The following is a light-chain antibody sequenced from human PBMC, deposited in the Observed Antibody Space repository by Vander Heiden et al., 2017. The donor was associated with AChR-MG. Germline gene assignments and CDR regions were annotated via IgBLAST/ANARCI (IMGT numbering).Light chain of an antibody. Sequence: SYELTQPPSVSVSPGQTASITCSGDKLGHKYSYWYQQKPGQSPVLVIYQDTKRPSGIPERFSGSNSGNTATLTISGTQALDEADYYCQAWDSSFVIFGGGTKLTVL. J-gene: IGLJ2*01. CDR2: QDT. CDR1: KLGHKY. V-gene: IGLV3-1*01. CDR3: QAWDSSFVI.